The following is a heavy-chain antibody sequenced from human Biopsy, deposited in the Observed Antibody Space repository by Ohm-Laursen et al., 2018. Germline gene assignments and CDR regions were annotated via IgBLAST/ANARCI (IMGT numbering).Heavy chain of an antibody. D-gene: IGHD5/OR15-5a*01. Sequence: GPLRLSCAASGFTFSSYAMTWFRQAPGKGLEWVSTISGNSDIIYDTDSVKGRFTISRDDSKNTLYLQMNSLRVEDTAVFYCARDLRGHWFFDLWGRGTLVTVSS. CDR2: ISGNSDII. V-gene: IGHV3-23*01. CDR1: GFTFSSYA. CDR3: ARDLRGHWFFDL. J-gene: IGHJ2*01.